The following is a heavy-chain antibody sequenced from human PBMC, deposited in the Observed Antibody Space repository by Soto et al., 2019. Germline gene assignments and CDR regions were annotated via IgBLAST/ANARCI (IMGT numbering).Heavy chain of an antibody. CDR2: VFHSGST. CDR3: ARRSHIYCSSSTCGWIDP. D-gene: IGHD2-2*01. CDR1: GGSLISSNYY. V-gene: IGHV4-39*01. Sequence: SETLSLTCTVSGGSLISSNYYWGWIRQAPGKGLEWIGNVFHSGSTHYSPSLQSRVAMSVDTSKNQFSLKINSVTAADTAVYYCARRSHIYCSSSTCGWIDPWGQGTLVTVSS. J-gene: IGHJ5*02.